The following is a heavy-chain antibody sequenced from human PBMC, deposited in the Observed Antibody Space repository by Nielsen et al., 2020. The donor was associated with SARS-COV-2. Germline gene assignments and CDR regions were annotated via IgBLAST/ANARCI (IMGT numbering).Heavy chain of an antibody. J-gene: IGHJ6*02. CDR3: ARESSGYDHYNYGMDV. CDR2: IYFSGRT. D-gene: IGHD5-12*01. V-gene: IGHV4-31*03. CDR1: GGSISSGGYY. Sequence: SETLSLTCTVSGGSISSGGYYWSWIRHHPGKGLEWIGYIYFSGRTCYNPSLKSRVTISVDTSKNKFSLSLRSVTAADTAVYYCARESSGYDHYNYGMDVWGQGSTVTVPS.